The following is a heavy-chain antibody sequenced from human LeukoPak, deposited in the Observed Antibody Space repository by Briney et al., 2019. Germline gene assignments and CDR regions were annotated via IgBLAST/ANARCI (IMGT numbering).Heavy chain of an antibody. Sequence: GGSLRLSCAASGFTFSTYAMHWVRQAPGKGLEGVAVISYDGSKKYYAESVKGRFTISRDNSKNMLYLHMNSLRADDTAAYYCVRDREYDYDSSGLANDAFDIWGQGTMVTVSS. CDR3: VRDREYDYDSSGLANDAFDI. J-gene: IGHJ3*02. CDR1: GFTFSTYA. D-gene: IGHD3-22*01. CDR2: ISYDGSKK. V-gene: IGHV3-30*01.